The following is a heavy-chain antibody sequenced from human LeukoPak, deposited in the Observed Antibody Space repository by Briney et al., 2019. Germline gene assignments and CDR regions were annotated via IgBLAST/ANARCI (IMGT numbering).Heavy chain of an antibody. CDR2: IKQDGSEK. D-gene: IGHD2-15*01. CDR1: GFTFSSYW. Sequence: QSGGSLRLSCAASGFTFSSYWMSWVRQAPGKGLEWVANIKQDGSEKYYVDSVKGRFTISRDNAKNSLYLQMNSLRAEDTAVYYCARDFFFVGYCSGGSCLPNDYWGQGTLVTVSS. V-gene: IGHV3-7*01. J-gene: IGHJ4*02. CDR3: ARDFFFVGYCSGGSCLPNDY.